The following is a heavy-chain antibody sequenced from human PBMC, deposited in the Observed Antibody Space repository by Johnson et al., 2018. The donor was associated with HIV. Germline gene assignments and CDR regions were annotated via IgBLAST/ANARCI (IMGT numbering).Heavy chain of an antibody. CDR3: ARGDSSGWDAFDI. V-gene: IGHV3-66*02. CDR2: IYSGGST. Sequence: EVQLVESGGGLVQPGGSLRLSCAASGFTVSSNYMSWVRQAPGKGLEWVSVIYSGGSTYYADSVKGRFTISRDNSKNTLYLQINSLRAEDTAVYYCARGDSSGWDAFDIWGQGTMVTVSS. CDR1: GFTVSSNY. D-gene: IGHD6-19*01. J-gene: IGHJ3*02.